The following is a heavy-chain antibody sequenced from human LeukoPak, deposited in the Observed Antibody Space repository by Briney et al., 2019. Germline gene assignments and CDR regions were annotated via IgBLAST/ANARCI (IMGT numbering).Heavy chain of an antibody. CDR2: ISNDGRSI. CDR3: AKEACSGSCHSDYFDY. CDR1: GLTFSSYG. J-gene: IGHJ4*02. V-gene: IGHV3-30*18. D-gene: IGHD2-15*01. Sequence: PGGSLRLSCAASGLTFSSYGMHWVRQAPAKGLEWVAVISNDGRSIYYADSVKGRFTISRDNSKNTLYLQVNSLRAEDTAVYSCAKEACSGSCHSDYFDYWGLGTLVTVSS.